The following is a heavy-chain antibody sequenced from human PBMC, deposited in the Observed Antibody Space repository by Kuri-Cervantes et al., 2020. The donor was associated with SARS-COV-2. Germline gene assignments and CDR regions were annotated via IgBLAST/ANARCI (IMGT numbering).Heavy chain of an antibody. CDR3: ARENYDILTGYQVFDY. Sequence: SETLSLTCTVSGGSISSYYWSWIRQPPGKGLEWIGEINHSGSTNYNPALKSRVTISVDTSKNQFSLKLSSVTAADTAVYYCARENYDILTGYQVFDYWGQGTLVTVSS. V-gene: IGHV4-34*01. J-gene: IGHJ4*02. D-gene: IGHD3-9*01. CDR2: INHSGST. CDR1: GGSISSYY.